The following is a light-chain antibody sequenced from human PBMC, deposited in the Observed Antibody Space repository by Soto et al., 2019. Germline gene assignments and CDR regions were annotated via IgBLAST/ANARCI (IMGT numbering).Light chain of an antibody. Sequence: DIQMTQSPSSLSASVGDRITITCRASQGIRRDLAWYQQKPGKAPKRLIYAASSLESDVPSTFSGSGSGTEFTLTISSLQPEDFATYYCLQHNTYPYTFGQGTKLEI. CDR1: QGIRRD. V-gene: IGKV1-17*01. CDR2: AAS. CDR3: LQHNTYPYT. J-gene: IGKJ2*01.